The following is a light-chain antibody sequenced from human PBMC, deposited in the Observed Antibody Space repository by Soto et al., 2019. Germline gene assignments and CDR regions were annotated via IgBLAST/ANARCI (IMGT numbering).Light chain of an antibody. V-gene: IGLV6-57*02. CDR3: QSYDSSNHAV. J-gene: IGLJ7*01. CDR1: SGSIASNY. CDR2: EDN. Sequence: NFMLTQPHSVSESPGKTVTISCTGSSGSIASNYVQWYQQRPGSAPTTVIYEDNQRPSGVPDRFSGSIDSSSNSASLTISGLKTEDEADYYCQSYDSSNHAVFRGGTQLTVL.